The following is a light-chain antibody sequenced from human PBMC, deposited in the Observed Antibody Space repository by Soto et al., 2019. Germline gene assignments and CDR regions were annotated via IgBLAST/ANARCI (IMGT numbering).Light chain of an antibody. CDR3: QQYNNCPRST. CDR2: GAS. J-gene: IGKJ1*01. V-gene: IGKV3D-15*01. CDR1: QSVSSN. Sequence: EIVMTQSPATLSVSPGERATLSCRASQSVSSNLAWYQQKPGQAPRLLIYGASTRATGIPARFSGSGSGTEFTLTISSLQSEDFAVYYCQQYNNCPRSTFGQGTKVEIK.